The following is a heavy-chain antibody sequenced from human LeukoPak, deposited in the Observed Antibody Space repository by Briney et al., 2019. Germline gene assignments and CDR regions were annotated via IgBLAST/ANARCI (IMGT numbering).Heavy chain of an antibody. V-gene: IGHV1-18*04. CDR3: ARDEGATPELRNAFDI. Sequence: ASVKVSCKASGYTFTGYYMHWVRQAPGQGLEWMGWISAYNGNTNYAQKLQGRVTMTTDTSTSTAYMELRSLRPDDTAVYYCARDEGATPELRNAFDIWGQGTMVTVSS. D-gene: IGHD1-26*01. J-gene: IGHJ3*02. CDR1: GYTFTGYY. CDR2: ISAYNGNT.